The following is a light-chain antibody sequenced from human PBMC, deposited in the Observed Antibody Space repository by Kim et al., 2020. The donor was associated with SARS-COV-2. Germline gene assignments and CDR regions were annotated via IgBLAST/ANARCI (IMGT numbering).Light chain of an antibody. J-gene: IGLJ2*01. CDR2: GKD. V-gene: IGLV3-19*01. CDR1: SLRTYY. Sequence: SYELTQDPAVSVALGQTVRITCRGDSLRTYYASWYQQKPGQAPALVIYGKDNRPSGIPDRFSGSTSGNTASLTITGAQAEDEADYYCNSRDSSGYHVLFG. CDR3: NSRDSSGYHVL.